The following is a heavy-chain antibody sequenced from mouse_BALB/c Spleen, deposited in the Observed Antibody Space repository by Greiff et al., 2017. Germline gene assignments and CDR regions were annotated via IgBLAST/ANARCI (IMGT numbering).Heavy chain of an antibody. V-gene: IGHV14-3*02. J-gene: IGHJ4*01. CDR3: ARHGAMDY. CDR1: GFNIKDTY. Sequence: VHVKQSGAELVKPGASVKLSCTASGFNIKDTYMHWVKQRPEQGLEWIGRIDPANGNTKYDPKFQGKATITADTSSNTAYLQLSSLTSEDTAVYYCARHGAMDYWGQGTSVTVSS. CDR2: IDPANGNT.